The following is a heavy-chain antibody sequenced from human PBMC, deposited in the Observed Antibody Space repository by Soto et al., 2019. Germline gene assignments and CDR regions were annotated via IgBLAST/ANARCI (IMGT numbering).Heavy chain of an antibody. CDR1: GGSISSDS. CDR3: ARRSRSSSGWYFLDY. Sequence: QVQLQESGPGLVKPSETLSLTCTVSGGSISSDSWSWIRQSPGKALEWIGYSYYNGVTKYNPSLKSRVTISVDTSQNQFSLRLNSVTAADTAVYYCARRSRSSSGWYFLDYWGQGTLVTVSS. J-gene: IGHJ4*02. CDR2: SYYNGVT. D-gene: IGHD6-19*01. V-gene: IGHV4-59*01.